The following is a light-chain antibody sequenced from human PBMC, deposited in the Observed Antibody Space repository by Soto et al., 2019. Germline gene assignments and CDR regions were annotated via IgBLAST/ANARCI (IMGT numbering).Light chain of an antibody. CDR3: SSYTSSNTLV. CDR1: SSDIGRHNY. CDR2: DVS. Sequence: QSALTQPASVSGSPGQSITISCTGTSSDIGRHNYVSWYQQHPGKAPKLMIYDVSSRPSGVSNRFSGSKSGNTASLTISGLQAEDEADYYCSSYTSSNTLVFGGGTKPTVL. J-gene: IGLJ2*01. V-gene: IGLV2-14*01.